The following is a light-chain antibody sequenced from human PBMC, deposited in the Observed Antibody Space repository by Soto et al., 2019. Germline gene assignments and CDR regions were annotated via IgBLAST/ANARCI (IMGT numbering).Light chain of an antibody. CDR3: QQAASFPIT. CDR1: QGIYTW. Sequence: DIQMTQSPSSVSASVGDRVTIPCRASQGIYTWLAWYQQKPGKAPNLLIYTASSLQSGVPSRFSGTGSGTEFTLTINNLQLEDFATYYCQQAASFPITFGQGTRLEIK. V-gene: IGKV1-12*01. CDR2: TAS. J-gene: IGKJ5*01.